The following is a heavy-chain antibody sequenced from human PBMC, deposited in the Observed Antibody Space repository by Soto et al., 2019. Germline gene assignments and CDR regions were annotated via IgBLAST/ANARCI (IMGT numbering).Heavy chain of an antibody. CDR2: IYWSGDK. J-gene: IGHJ6*02. Sequence: QITLKESGPTLVKPTQTLTLTCTFSGFSLNTGGLGVGWIRQPPGKALEWLALIYWSGDKRYSPSLQSRLSITKDTSNTQVVLTMTNMDAVDTATYYCVHSRCGGDCLRCYSAHYYYGMDVWGQGTTVTVSS. V-gene: IGHV2-5*01. CDR3: VHSRCGGDCLRCYSAHYYYGMDV. D-gene: IGHD2-21*02. CDR1: GFSLNTGGLG.